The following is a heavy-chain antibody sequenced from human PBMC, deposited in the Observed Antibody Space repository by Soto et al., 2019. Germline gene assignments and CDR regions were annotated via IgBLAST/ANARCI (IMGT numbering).Heavy chain of an antibody. V-gene: IGHV1-3*01. D-gene: IGHD3-16*01. Sequence: QVQLVQSGAEVKKPGASVKVSCKASGYTFTSYAMHWVRQAPGQRLEWMGWINAGNGNTEYSQKFQGRVTITRDTSASTAYMELSSLRSEDTAVYYCARDLGGLNFDYWGQGTLVTVSS. CDR1: GYTFTSYA. CDR3: ARDLGGLNFDY. CDR2: INAGNGNT. J-gene: IGHJ4*02.